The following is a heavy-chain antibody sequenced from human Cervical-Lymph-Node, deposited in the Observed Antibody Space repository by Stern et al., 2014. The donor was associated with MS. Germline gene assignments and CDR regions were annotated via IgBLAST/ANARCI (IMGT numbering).Heavy chain of an antibody. CDR2: IYYSGST. CDR3: GSGMDV. CDR1: GGSISSYY. Sequence: QLQLQESGPGLVKPSETLSLTCTVSGGSISSYYWSWIRQPPGKGLEWIGYIYYSGSTNYNPSLKSRVTISVDTSKNQFSLKLSSVTAADTAVYYCGSGMDVWGQGTTVTVSS. J-gene: IGHJ6*02. V-gene: IGHV4-59*01.